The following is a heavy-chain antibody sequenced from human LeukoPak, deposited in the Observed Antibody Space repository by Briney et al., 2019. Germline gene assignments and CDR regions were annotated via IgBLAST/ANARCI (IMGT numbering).Heavy chain of an antibody. D-gene: IGHD3-10*01. J-gene: IGHJ4*02. CDR2: ISGSGGST. CDR1: GFTFSSYA. V-gene: IGHV3-23*01. Sequence: GGSLRLSCAVSGFTFSSYAMSWVRQAPGKGLEWVSAISGSGGSTYYADSVKGRFTTSRDNSKNTMYLPMTSLRAEDRAVYYCAKGSLWFGEYWGQGTLVTVSS. CDR3: AKGSLWFGEY.